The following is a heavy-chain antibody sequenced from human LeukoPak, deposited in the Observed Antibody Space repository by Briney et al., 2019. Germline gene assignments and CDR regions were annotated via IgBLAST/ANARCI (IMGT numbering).Heavy chain of an antibody. Sequence: SETLSLTCAVSGGFFSGYYWSWIRQPPGKGLEWIGEINHSGSTNYNPSLKSRVTISVDTSKNQFSLKLSSVTAADTAVYYCARPILTPHDAFDIWGQGTMVTVSS. CDR3: ARPILTPHDAFDI. D-gene: IGHD4-23*01. J-gene: IGHJ3*02. V-gene: IGHV4-34*01. CDR1: GGFFSGYY. CDR2: INHSGST.